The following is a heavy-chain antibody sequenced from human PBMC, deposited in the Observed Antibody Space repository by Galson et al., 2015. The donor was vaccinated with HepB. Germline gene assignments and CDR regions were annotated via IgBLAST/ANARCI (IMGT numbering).Heavy chain of an antibody. CDR3: ARVYFGSGSSSAYWYFDL. CDR2: ISSTGTTM. D-gene: IGHD3-10*01. J-gene: IGHJ2*01. Sequence: SLRLSCAASGFTFSSYTMNWVRQAPGKGLESVSYISSTGTTMYYADSAKGRFTISRDNAQNSLYLQMNSLRDEDTAAYYCARVYFGSGSSSAYWYFDLWGRGALVTVSS. V-gene: IGHV3-48*02. CDR1: GFTFSSYT.